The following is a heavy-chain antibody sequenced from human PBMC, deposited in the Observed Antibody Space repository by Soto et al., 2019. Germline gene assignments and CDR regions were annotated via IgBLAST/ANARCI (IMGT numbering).Heavy chain of an antibody. CDR2: IYWDDDK. D-gene: IGHD3-10*01. J-gene: IGHJ5*02. Sequence: QITLKESGPTLVKPTQTLTLTCTFSGFSLSTRGVGVGWVRHPPGKALEWLALIYWDDDKRYRTSLRSRLSITKVTSKSQVVITRANNDPVDTATYYCAHIGGDGSGSKNNWFCPWGQGNLVHVSS. V-gene: IGHV2-5*02. CDR1: GFSLSTRGVG. CDR3: AHIGGDGSGSKNNWFCP.